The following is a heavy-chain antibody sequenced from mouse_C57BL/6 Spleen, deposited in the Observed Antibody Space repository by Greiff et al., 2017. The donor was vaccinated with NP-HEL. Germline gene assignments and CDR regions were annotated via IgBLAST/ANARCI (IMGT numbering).Heavy chain of an antibody. Sequence: VQLKESGAELVRPGASVTLSCKASGYTFTDYEMHWVKQTPVHGLEWIGAIDPETGGTAYNQKFKGKAILTADKSSSTAYMELRSLTSEDSAVYYCTRTRGFAYWGQGTLVTVSA. D-gene: IGHD3-1*01. V-gene: IGHV1-15*01. CDR3: TRTRGFAY. J-gene: IGHJ3*01. CDR1: GYTFTDYE. CDR2: IDPETGGT.